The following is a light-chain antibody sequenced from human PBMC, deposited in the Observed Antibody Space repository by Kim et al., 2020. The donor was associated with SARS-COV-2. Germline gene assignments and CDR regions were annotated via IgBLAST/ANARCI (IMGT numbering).Light chain of an antibody. CDR3: QHYGRPAT. Sequence: SLSPGNRATISCRASQSVSSTPLHWYQQKPGQAPRLVIYGAYSRATGIPDRFNGGGSVTDFTLTINTLEPEDYAVYYCQHYGRPATFGQGTKLEI. J-gene: IGKJ2*01. CDR2: GAY. CDR1: QSVSSTP. V-gene: IGKV3-20*01.